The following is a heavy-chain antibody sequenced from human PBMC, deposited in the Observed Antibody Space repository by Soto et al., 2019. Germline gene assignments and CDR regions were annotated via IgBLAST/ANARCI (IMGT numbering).Heavy chain of an antibody. CDR2: IYWDDDK. V-gene: IGHV2-5*02. D-gene: IGHD2-15*01. Sequence: QITLKESGPTLVKPTQTLTLTCTFSGFSLSTSGVVVGWIRQPPGKALEWLALIYWDDDKRYSPSLKIRLTITKDTSKNQVVLTLTNMDPVDTATYYCAHRPSYCSGGSCYSGFDYWGQGALVTVSS. CDR1: GFSLSTSGVV. CDR3: AHRPSYCSGGSCYSGFDY. J-gene: IGHJ4*02.